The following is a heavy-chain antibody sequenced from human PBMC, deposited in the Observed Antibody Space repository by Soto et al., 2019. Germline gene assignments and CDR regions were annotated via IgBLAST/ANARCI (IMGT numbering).Heavy chain of an antibody. Sequence: QVQLVQSGTDVKKPWASVTVSCKSSGYTFTDFYLHWLRPAPGQGLEWVGWINPKTCDTKSSQKLQGRVTMSRDTSVRTAYIDLTSPTSDDNAMYYCDTETNGTTGWYHPWGQGTRVTVSS. D-gene: IGHD1-1*01. J-gene: IGHJ5*02. CDR2: INPKTCDT. V-gene: IGHV1-2*02. CDR1: GYTFTDFY. CDR3: DTETNGTTGWYHP.